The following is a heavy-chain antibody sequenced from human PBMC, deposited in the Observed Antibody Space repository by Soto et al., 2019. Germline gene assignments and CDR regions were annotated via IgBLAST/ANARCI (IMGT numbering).Heavy chain of an antibody. Sequence: QGQLQQWGAGLLKPSETLSLTCAVYGGSFSGYYWSCIRQPPGKGLEWIGEINHSGSTNYNPSLKSRVTISVDTSKNQFSLKLRSVTAADTAVYYCARVRAAGAFPSRYYYYYGMDVWLQGTTVTVSS. CDR2: INHSGST. CDR1: GGSFSGYY. D-gene: IGHD6-13*01. CDR3: ARVRAAGAFPSRYYYYYGMDV. J-gene: IGHJ6*02. V-gene: IGHV4-34*01.